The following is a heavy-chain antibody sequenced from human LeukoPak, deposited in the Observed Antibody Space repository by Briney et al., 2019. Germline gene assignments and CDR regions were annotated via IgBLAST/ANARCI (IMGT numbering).Heavy chain of an antibody. J-gene: IGHJ6*03. V-gene: IGHV1-69*13. CDR2: IIPIFGTA. Sequence: VASVKVSCKASGGTFSSFALSWVRQAPGQGLEWMGGIIPIFGTANYAQKFQGRVTIYSDASTSTDYMELSSLRSEDTAVYYCARDVRVKRQLTIRGSDYFYYMDVWGNGTTVIVSS. D-gene: IGHD6-13*01. CDR1: GGTFSSFA. CDR3: ARDVRVKRQLTIRGSDYFYYMDV.